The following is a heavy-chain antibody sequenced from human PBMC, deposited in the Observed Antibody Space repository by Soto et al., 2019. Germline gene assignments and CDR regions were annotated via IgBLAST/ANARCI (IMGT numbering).Heavy chain of an antibody. CDR3: ARDGRARYSSSWHEYYSDY. J-gene: IGHJ4*02. V-gene: IGHV4-59*01. CDR2: IYYSGST. CDR1: GGSISSYY. Sequence: SETLSLTCTVSGGSISSYYWSWIRQPPGKGLEWIGYIYYSGSTNYNPSLKSRVTISVDTSKNQFSLKLSSVTAADTAVYYCARDGRARYSSSWHEYYSDYWGQGTLVTVSS. D-gene: IGHD6-13*01.